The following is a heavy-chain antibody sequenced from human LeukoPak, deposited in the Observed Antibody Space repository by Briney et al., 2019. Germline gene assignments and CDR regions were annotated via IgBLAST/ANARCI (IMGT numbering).Heavy chain of an antibody. J-gene: IGHJ4*02. Sequence: PSQTLSLTCAVSGGSISSGGYSWSWIRQPPGKGLEWIGYIYHSGSTYYNPSLKSRVTISVDRSKNQFSLKMRSVTAADTAVYYCASSARLGYWGQGTLVTVSS. CDR2: IYHSGST. CDR1: GGSISSGGYS. CDR3: ASSARLGY. V-gene: IGHV4-30-2*01. D-gene: IGHD2-21*01.